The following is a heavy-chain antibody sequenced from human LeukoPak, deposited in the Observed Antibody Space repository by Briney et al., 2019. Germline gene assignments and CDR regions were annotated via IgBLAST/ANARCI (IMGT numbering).Heavy chain of an antibody. J-gene: IGHJ4*02. CDR1: GGSISSYY. CDR2: IYYSGST. D-gene: IGHD1-20*01. V-gene: IGHV4-59*01. Sequence: SETLSLTCTVSGGSISSYYWSWIRQPPGKGLEWIGYIYYSGSTNYNPSLKSRVTISVDTSKNQFSLQLSSVTAADTAVYYCARDPSNWNDVSGYFDYWGQGTLVSVSS. CDR3: ARDPSNWNDVSGYFDY.